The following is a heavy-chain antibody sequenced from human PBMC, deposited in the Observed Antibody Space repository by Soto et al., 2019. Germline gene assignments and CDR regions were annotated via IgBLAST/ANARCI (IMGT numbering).Heavy chain of an antibody. Sequence: SVKVSCKASGGTFSSYAISWVRQAPGQGLEWMGGIIPIFGTANYAQKFQGRVTIIADESTSTAYMELSSLRSEDTAVYYCASVNPGYSYGYGVVQTLDYWGQGTLVTVSS. D-gene: IGHD5-18*01. CDR3: ASVNPGYSYGYGVVQTLDY. J-gene: IGHJ4*02. CDR2: IIPIFGTA. CDR1: GGTFSSYA. V-gene: IGHV1-69*13.